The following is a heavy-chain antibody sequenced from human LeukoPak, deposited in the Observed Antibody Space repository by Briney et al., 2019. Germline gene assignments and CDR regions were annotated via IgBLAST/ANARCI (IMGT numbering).Heavy chain of an antibody. V-gene: IGHV3-9*01. D-gene: IGHD3-3*01. CDR2: FSWYSGSI. J-gene: IGHJ4*02. CDR1: GLTFDDYA. CDR3: VNVRYCDFWSGYPQVSYFDY. Sequence: PGGSLTLSCTLSGLTFDDYAVQWVRQAPGGGLEWVSGFSWYSGSIGYAGSVEGRFTVSRANAKNSMSRQMNSLIAEDTALYYCVNVRYCDFWSGYPQVSYFDYWGQGTLVTVSS.